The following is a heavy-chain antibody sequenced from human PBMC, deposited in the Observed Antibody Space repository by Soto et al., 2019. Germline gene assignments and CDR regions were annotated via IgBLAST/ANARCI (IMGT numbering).Heavy chain of an antibody. CDR1: GFTFSNAW. CDR2: IKSKTDGGTT. D-gene: IGHD6-19*01. J-gene: IGHJ4*02. V-gene: IGHV3-15*01. Sequence: PGGSLRLSCAASGFTFSNAWRSWVRQAPGKGLEWVGRIKSKTDGGTTDYAAPVKGRFTISRDDSKNTLYLQMNSLKTEDTAVYYCTTEDIAVAGPGKGFDYWGQGTLVTVSS. CDR3: TTEDIAVAGPGKGFDY.